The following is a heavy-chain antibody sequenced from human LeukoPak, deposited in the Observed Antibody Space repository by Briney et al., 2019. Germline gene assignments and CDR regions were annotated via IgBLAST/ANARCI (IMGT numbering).Heavy chain of an antibody. V-gene: IGHV3-21*01. J-gene: IGHJ4*02. Sequence: SGGSLRLSRAASGFTFSSYSMNWVRQAPGKGLEWVSSISSSSSYIYYADSVKGRFTISRDNAKNSLYLQVNSLRAEDTAVYYWAREWGSYFRGGDYWGQGTLVTVSS. CDR2: ISSSSSYI. CDR1: GFTFSSYS. CDR3: AREWGSYFRGGDY. D-gene: IGHD1-26*01.